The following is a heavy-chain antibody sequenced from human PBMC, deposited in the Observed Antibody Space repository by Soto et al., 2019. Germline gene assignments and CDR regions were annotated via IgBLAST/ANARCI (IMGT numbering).Heavy chain of an antibody. Sequence: PXGSLRLYXGASEVVLGGYAMHWVRQAPGKGLEWLSLITYDGSSQYYAESVKGRFTISRDSSKNMVYLQMNSLRPDDTAVYYCARGGGGYYYYGVDVWGQGTTVTVSS. CDR2: ITYDGSSQ. CDR1: EVVLGGYA. CDR3: ARGGGGYYYYGVDV. D-gene: IGHD3-22*01. J-gene: IGHJ6*02. V-gene: IGHV3-30-3*01.